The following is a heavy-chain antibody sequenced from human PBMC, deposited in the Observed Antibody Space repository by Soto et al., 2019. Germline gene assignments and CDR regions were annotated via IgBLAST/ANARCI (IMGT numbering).Heavy chain of an antibody. V-gene: IGHV3-23*01. CDR1: GFTFSIYA. CDR3: AKDLTQYCSGGSCYLC. Sequence: GGSLRLSCAASGFTFSIYAMSWFRQAPGKGLEWVSAISGSGGSTYYADSVKGRFTISRDNSKNTLYLQMNSLRAEDTAVYYCAKDLTQYCSGGSCYLCWGQGTLVTVSS. J-gene: IGHJ4*02. D-gene: IGHD2-15*01. CDR2: ISGSGGST.